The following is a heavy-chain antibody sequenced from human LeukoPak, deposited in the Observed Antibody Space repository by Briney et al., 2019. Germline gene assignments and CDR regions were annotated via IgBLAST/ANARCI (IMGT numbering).Heavy chain of an antibody. CDR1: GYTFTSYG. V-gene: IGHV1-18*01. CDR3: ARDGYDFWSGANFDY. Sequence: ASVKVSCKASGYTFTSYGISWVRQAPGQGLEWMGWISAYNGNTNYAQKLQGRVTMTTDTSTSTAYMELRSLRSDDTAVYYCARDGYDFWSGANFDYWGQGTLVTVSS. J-gene: IGHJ4*02. CDR2: ISAYNGNT. D-gene: IGHD3-3*01.